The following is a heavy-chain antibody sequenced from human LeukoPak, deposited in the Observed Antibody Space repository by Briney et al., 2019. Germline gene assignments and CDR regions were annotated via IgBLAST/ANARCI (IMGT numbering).Heavy chain of an antibody. V-gene: IGHV3-23*01. D-gene: IGHD6-19*01. J-gene: IGHJ4*02. Sequence: GGSLRLSCAASGFTFSSYAMGWVRQAPGKGLEWVSAVSGSGGTTHYADSVKGRFTISRDNSKNTLYLQMNSLRAEDTAVYYCARAGWLAPVSDYWGQGTLVTVSS. CDR3: ARAGWLAPVSDY. CDR2: VSGSGGTT. CDR1: GFTFSSYA.